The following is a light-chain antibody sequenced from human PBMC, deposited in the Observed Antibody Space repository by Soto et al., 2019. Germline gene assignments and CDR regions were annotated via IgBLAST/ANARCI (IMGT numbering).Light chain of an antibody. V-gene: IGLV2-14*01. CDR3: CFYRSTRTLV. CDR2: EVS. CDR1: SRDIDAYKY. J-gene: IGLJ2*01. Sequence: QSALTQPASVSGSPGQAVTISCTGTSRDIDAYKYVYWYQHHPGKSPPLMFYEVSNRPSWVSNRFSASKSGNTASLTISGLQAEDEADYYCCFYRSTRTLVFGGWTKRTVL.